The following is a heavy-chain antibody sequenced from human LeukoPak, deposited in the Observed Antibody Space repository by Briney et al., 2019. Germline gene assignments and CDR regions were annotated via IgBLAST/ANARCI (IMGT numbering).Heavy chain of an antibody. CDR3: ARDLADYYDSSGYFY. CDR2: IKQDGSEK. V-gene: IGHV3-7*01. J-gene: IGHJ4*02. D-gene: IGHD3-22*01. CDR1: GFTFSSYW. Sequence: LPGGSLRLSCAASGFTFSSYWMSWVRQAPGKGLEWVANIKQDGSEKYYVDSVKGRFTISRDNAKNSLYLQMNSLRAEDRAVYYCARDLADYYDSSGYFYWGQGTLVTASS.